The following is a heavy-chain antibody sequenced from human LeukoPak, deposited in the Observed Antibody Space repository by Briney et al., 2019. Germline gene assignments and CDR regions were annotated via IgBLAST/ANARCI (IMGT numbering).Heavy chain of an antibody. J-gene: IGHJ5*02. CDR2: ISGSGSSI. D-gene: IGHD5-12*01. Sequence: GGSLRLSCAASGFTFSSYEVNWVRQAPGKGLEWVSYISGSGSSIHYADVVKGRFTISRDNAKNSLYLQMNSLRVEDTAVYYCARDRSGYYKWFDPWGQGTLVIVSS. CDR3: ARDRSGYYKWFDP. V-gene: IGHV3-48*03. CDR1: GFTFSSYE.